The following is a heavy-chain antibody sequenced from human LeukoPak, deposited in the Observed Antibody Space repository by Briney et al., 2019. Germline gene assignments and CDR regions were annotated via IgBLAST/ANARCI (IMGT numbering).Heavy chain of an antibody. CDR2: IYTSGST. D-gene: IGHD4-23*01. J-gene: IGHJ5*02. CDR3: AGQVRWNNWFDP. V-gene: IGHV4-61*02. Sequence: PSETLSLTCTVSGGSISSGSYYWSWIRQPAGKGLEWIGRIYTSGSTNYNPSLKSRVTISVDTSKNQFSLKLSSVTAADTAVYYCAGQVRWNNWFDPWGQGTLVTVSS. CDR1: GGSISSGSYY.